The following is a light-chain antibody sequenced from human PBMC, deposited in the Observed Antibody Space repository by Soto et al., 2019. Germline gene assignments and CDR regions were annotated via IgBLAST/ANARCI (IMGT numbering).Light chain of an antibody. CDR2: RNT. Sequence: QPVLTQPPSVSGAPGQRVTISCTGSSSNIGAGYDVHWYQQLPGTAPKLLIYRNTNRPSGVPDRFSGSKSGTSASLAITGLQAEDEADYYCQSYDSSLSGSGFGGGTKLTVL. CDR3: QSYDSSLSGSG. CDR1: SSNIGAGYD. J-gene: IGLJ3*02. V-gene: IGLV1-40*01.